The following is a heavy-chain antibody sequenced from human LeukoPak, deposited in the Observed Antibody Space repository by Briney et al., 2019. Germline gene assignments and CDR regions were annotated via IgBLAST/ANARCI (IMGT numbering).Heavy chain of an antibody. Sequence: GESLKLSCRGSGFRFTSSWISWVRQMPGKGLEWMGIIYPGDSDTRYSPSFQGQVTISADKSISTAYLQWSSLKASDTAMYYCARREGEREFDYWGQGTLVTVSS. J-gene: IGHJ4*02. CDR2: IYPGDSDT. CDR1: GFRFTSSW. CDR3: ARREGEREFDY. D-gene: IGHD1-1*01. V-gene: IGHV5-51*01.